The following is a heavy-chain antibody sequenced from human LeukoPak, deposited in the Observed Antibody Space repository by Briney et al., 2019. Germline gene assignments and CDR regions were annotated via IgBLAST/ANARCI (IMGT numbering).Heavy chain of an antibody. Sequence: SETLSLTCTVSGGSVSSGSYYWSWIRQPAGKGLEWIGRIYTSGSTNYNPSLKSRVTISVDTSKNQFSLKLSSVTAADTAVYYCARDRMATYPLWGQGTLVTVSS. CDR1: GGSVSSGSYY. CDR2: IYTSGST. J-gene: IGHJ4*02. V-gene: IGHV4-61*02. D-gene: IGHD5-24*01. CDR3: ARDRMATYPL.